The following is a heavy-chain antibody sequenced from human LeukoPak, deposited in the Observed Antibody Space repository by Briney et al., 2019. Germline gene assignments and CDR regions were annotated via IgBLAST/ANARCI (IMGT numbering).Heavy chain of an antibody. J-gene: IGHJ5*02. D-gene: IGHD4-17*01. CDR2: IYYSGST. Sequence: SETLSLTCTVSGGSISSYYWSWIRQPPGKGLEWIGYIYYSGSTNYNPSLKSRVTISVDTSKNQFSLKLSSVTAADTAVYYCARHDYGDWFDPWGQGTLITVSS. CDR1: GGSISSYY. CDR3: ARHDYGDWFDP. V-gene: IGHV4-59*01.